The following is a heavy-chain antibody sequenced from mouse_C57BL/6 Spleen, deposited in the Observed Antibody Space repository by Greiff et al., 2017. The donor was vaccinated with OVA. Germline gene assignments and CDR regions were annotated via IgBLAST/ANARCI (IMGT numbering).Heavy chain of an antibody. CDR1: GFSLTSYG. CDR3: ASTVVATDWYFDV. V-gene: IGHV2-2*01. Sequence: VMLVESGPGLVQPSQSLSITCTVSGFSLTSYGVHWVRQSPGKDLEWLGVIWSGGSTDYNAAFISRLSISKDNSKSQVFFKMNSLQADDTAIYYCASTVVATDWYFDVWGTGTTVTVSS. CDR2: IWSGGST. D-gene: IGHD1-1*01. J-gene: IGHJ1*03.